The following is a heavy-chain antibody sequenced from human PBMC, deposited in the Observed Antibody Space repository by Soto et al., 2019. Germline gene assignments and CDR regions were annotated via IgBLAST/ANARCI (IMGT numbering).Heavy chain of an antibody. CDR1: GCTFTSYG. J-gene: IGHJ4*02. V-gene: IGHV1-18*04. CDR2: ISAYNGNT. Sequence: AAVKVSCKASGCTFTSYGISWVRQAPGQGLEWMGWISAYNGNTNYAQKLQGRVTMTTDTSTSTAYMELRSLRSDDTAVYYCARDVEMATIDYWGQGTLVTVSS. CDR3: ARDVEMATIDY. D-gene: IGHD5-12*01.